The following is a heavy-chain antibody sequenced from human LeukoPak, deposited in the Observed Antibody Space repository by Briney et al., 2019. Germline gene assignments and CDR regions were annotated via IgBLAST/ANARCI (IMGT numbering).Heavy chain of an antibody. CDR1: GFTFSSYS. Sequence: GGSLRLSCAPSGFTFSSYSMNWVRQAPGKGLEWVSYITSSGSTIYYADSVKGRFTISRDNAKNSLFLQMNSLRAEDTAVYYCAREPRGYAFDIWGQGTLVTVS. J-gene: IGHJ3*02. V-gene: IGHV3-48*01. CDR2: ITSSGSTI. CDR3: AREPRGYAFDI.